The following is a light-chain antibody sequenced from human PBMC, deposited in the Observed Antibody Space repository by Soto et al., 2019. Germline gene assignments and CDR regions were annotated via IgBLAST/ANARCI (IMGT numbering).Light chain of an antibody. CDR1: QSISSY. CDR3: QQSYSTPPT. CDR2: VAS. Sequence: DIQMTQSPSSLAASVGDRVTITCRASQSISSYLNWYQQKPGKAPTLLIYVASSLQSGVPSRFSGSGAGTDFTLTISSLQPEDFATYYCQQSYSTPPTFGQGTRLANK. V-gene: IGKV1-39*01. J-gene: IGKJ5*01.